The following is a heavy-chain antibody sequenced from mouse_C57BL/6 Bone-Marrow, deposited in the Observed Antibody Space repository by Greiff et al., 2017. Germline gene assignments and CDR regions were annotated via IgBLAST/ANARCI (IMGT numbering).Heavy chain of an antibody. Sequence: EVKLVESGGGLVQPGGSMKLSCVASGFTFSNYWMNWVRQSPEKGLEWVAQIRLKSDNYATHYAESVKGRFTISRDDSKSSVYLQMNNLRAEDTGIYYCTEGYYGSSYWDGAYWGQGTLVTVSA. CDR1: GFTFSNYW. CDR3: TEGYYGSSYWDGAY. J-gene: IGHJ3*01. CDR2: IRLKSDNYAT. V-gene: IGHV6-3*01. D-gene: IGHD1-1*01.